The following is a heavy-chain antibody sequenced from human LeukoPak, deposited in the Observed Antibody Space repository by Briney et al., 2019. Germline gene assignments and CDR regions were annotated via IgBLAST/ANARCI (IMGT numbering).Heavy chain of an antibody. CDR2: ISSSNTYI. J-gene: IGHJ4*02. CDR1: GFTFSSYS. V-gene: IGHV3-21*06. CDR3: ARQGGAYFDY. Sequence: TGGSLRLSCAASGFTFSSYSMIWVRQAPGKGLEWVPSISSSNTYIYYADSVKGRFTISRDNAKNSLFLQMNDLRAEDTAVYYCARQGGAYFDYWGQGTLVTVSS.